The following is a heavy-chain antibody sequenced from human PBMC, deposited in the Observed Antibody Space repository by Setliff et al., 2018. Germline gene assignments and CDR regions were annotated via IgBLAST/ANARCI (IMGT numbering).Heavy chain of an antibody. V-gene: IGHV4-34*01. CDR3: ARVPNFWSGYLDY. CDR2: INHSGST. CDR1: GGSFSGYY. D-gene: IGHD3-3*01. J-gene: IGHJ4*02. Sequence: SETLSLTCAVYGGSFSGYYWSWIRQPPGKGLEWIGEINHSGSTNYNPSLKSRVTISVGTSKNQFSLKLSSVTAADTAVYYCARVPNFWSGYLDYWGQGTLVTVSS.